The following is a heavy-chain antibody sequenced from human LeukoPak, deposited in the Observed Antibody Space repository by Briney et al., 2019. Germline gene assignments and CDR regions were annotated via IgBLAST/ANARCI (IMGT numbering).Heavy chain of an antibody. CDR3: ARVGSSGWSRGGDYWYFDL. CDR2: IYYSGST. CDR1: GGSISSYD. V-gene: IGHV4-59*01. J-gene: IGHJ2*01. D-gene: IGHD6-19*01. Sequence: SETLSLTCTVSGGSISSYDWSWIRQPPGKGLEWIGYIYYSGSTNYNPSLKSRVTISVDTSKNQFSLKLSSVTAADTAVYYCARVGSSGWSRGGDYWYFDLWGRGTLVTVSS.